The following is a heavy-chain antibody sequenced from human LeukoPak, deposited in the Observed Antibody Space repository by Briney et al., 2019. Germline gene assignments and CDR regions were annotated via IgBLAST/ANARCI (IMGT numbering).Heavy chain of an antibody. V-gene: IGHV4-59*01. CDR3: ARGRKYTSGYRVTELGSGYSDY. CDR1: GGSISTYY. Sequence: SETLSLTCTVSGGSISTYYWNWIRQPPGKGLEWSGYIYSSGTTNSNTSLWSRVTLSVDPSNNSFSLRLGSMTAADTAVYYCARGRKYTSGYRVTELGSGYSDYWGQGTLVTVSS. D-gene: IGHD5-18*01. J-gene: IGHJ4*02. CDR2: IYSSGTT.